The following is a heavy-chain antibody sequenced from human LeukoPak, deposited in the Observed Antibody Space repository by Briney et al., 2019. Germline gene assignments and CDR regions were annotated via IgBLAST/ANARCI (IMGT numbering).Heavy chain of an antibody. J-gene: IGHJ4*02. CDR3: ARPLNYYGSGSYNY. CDR1: GFTFSTYW. D-gene: IGHD3-10*01. Sequence: GSLRLSCAASGFTFSTYWMSWVRQPPGKGLEWIGEINHSGSTNYNPSLKSRVTISVDTSKNQFSLKLSSVTAADTAVYYCARPLNYYGSGSYNYWGQGTLVTVSS. V-gene: IGHV4-34*01. CDR2: INHSGST.